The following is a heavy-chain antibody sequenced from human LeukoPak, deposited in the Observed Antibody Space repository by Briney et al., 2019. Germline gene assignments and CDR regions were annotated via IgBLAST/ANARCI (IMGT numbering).Heavy chain of an antibody. CDR3: ARPHPYYYDSSGYYFDY. J-gene: IGHJ4*02. V-gene: IGHV5-51*01. D-gene: IGHD3-22*01. CDR1: GYSFTSYW. Sequence: GESLKISCKGSGYSFTSYWIGWVRQMPGEGLEWMGIIYPGDSDTRYSPSFQGQVTISADKSISTAYLQWSSLKASDTAMYYCARPHPYYYDSSGYYFDYWGQGTLVTVSS. CDR2: IYPGDSDT.